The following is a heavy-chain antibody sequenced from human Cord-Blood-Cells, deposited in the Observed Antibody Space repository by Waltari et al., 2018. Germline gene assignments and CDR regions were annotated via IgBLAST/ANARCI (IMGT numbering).Heavy chain of an antibody. D-gene: IGHD3-10*01. Sequence: QVQLQESGPGLVKPSQTLSLTCTVSGGSISSGGYYWSWIRQHPGKGLEWIGNNYYSGSTYYNPALKSRGTISVDTSKNQFSLKLSSVTAADTAVYYCVTWGSGSPSNFDYWGQGTLVTVSS. CDR3: VTWGSGSPSNFDY. CDR1: GGSISSGGYY. CDR2: NYYSGST. J-gene: IGHJ4*02. V-gene: IGHV4-31*03.